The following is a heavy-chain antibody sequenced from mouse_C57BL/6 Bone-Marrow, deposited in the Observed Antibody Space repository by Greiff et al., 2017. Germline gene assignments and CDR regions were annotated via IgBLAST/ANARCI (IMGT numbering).Heavy chain of an antibody. D-gene: IGHD4-1*01. CDR3: AKERLTGTGAWFAY. CDR1: GYSITSGYY. V-gene: IGHV3-6*01. J-gene: IGHJ3*01. Sequence: EVQLQESGPGLVKPSQSLSLTCSVTGYSITSGYYWNWIRQFPGNKLEWMGYISYDGSNNYNPSLKNRISITRDTSKNQFFLKLNSVTTEDTATXYCAKERLTGTGAWFAYWGQGTLVTVSA. CDR2: ISYDGSN.